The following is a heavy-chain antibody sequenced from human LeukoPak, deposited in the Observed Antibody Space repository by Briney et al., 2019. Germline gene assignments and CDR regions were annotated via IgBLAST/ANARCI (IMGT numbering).Heavy chain of an antibody. Sequence: TLSLTCAVYGGSFSGYYWSWIRQPPGKALEWLARIDWDDDKYYSTSLKTRLTISKDTSKNQVVLTMTNMDPVDTATYYCARTSVGARSLTDYWGQGTLVTVSS. V-gene: IGHV2-70*11. J-gene: IGHJ4*02. D-gene: IGHD1-26*01. CDR2: IDWDDDK. CDR3: ARTSVGARSLTDY. CDR1: GGSFSGYY.